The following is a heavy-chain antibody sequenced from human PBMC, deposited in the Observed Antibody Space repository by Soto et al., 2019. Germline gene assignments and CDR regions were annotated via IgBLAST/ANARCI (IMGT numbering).Heavy chain of an antibody. V-gene: IGHV4-4*07. Sequence: PSYTLSLTCTVSGDSISRDYWSWIRQPAGKGLEWLGRVYVRGETNYNTSLKSRLTMSLDTSKRQSSLKMRSVTAADTAIYYCAAGRWRGGREYWGLGPLLSV. D-gene: IGHD3-16*01. J-gene: IGHJ4*02. CDR2: VYVRGET. CDR1: GDSISRDY. CDR3: AAGRWRGGREY.